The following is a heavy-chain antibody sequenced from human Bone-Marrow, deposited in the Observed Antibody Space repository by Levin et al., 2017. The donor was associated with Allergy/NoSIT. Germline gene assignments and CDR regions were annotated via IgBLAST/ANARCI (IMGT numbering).Heavy chain of an antibody. J-gene: IGHJ4*02. D-gene: IGHD6-19*01. V-gene: IGHV3-30*18. CDR2: ISYDGSNK. CDR3: AKVGLSGWYEGDY. Sequence: GGSLRLSCAASGFTFSSYGMHWVRQAPGPGLEWVAVISYDGSNKYYADSVQGRFTISRDNSKNTLYLQMNSLRAEDTAVYYCAKVGLSGWYEGDYWGQGTLVTVSS. CDR1: GFTFSSYG.